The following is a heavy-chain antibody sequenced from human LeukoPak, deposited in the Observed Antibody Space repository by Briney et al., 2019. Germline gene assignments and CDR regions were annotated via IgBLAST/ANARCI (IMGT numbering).Heavy chain of an antibody. J-gene: IGHJ5*02. CDR1: GFTFSSYG. CDR3: AKASFWSGYYPPFDP. V-gene: IGHV3-30*02. D-gene: IGHD3-3*01. CDR2: IRYDGSNK. Sequence: GGSLRLSCAASGFTFSSYGMHWVRQAPGKGLEWVAFIRYDGSNKYYADSVKGRFTISRDNSKSTLYLQMNSLRAEDTAVYYCAKASFWSGYYPPFDPWGQGTLVTVSS.